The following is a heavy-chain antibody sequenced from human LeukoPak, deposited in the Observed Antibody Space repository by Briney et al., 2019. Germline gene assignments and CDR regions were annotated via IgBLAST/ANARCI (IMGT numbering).Heavy chain of an antibody. CDR2: IYHSGST. CDR3: ARDRQHRDAFDI. CDR1: GGSISSSNW. Sequence: SGTLSLTCAVSGGSISSSNWWSWVRQPPAKGLEWIGEIYHSGSTNYNPSLKSRVTISVDTSKYQFSLKLSSVTAADTAVYYCARDRQHRDAFDIWGQGTMVTVSS. V-gene: IGHV4-4*02. J-gene: IGHJ3*02.